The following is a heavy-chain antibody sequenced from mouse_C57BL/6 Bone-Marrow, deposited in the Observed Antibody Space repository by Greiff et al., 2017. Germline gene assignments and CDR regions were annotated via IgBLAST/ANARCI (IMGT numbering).Heavy chain of an antibody. J-gene: IGHJ4*01. V-gene: IGHV1-9*01. D-gene: IGHD2-4*01. CDR2: ILPGSGST. CDR1: GYTFSSYW. Sequence: QVQLQQSGAELMKPGASVKISCKATGYTFSSYWIEWVKQRPGHGLVWIGEILPGSGSTNYNEKFKGKATFTADTSSNTAYMQLSSLTSEDSAVYYCARGELITTGYYAMDYWGQGTSVTVSS. CDR3: ARGELITTGYYAMDY.